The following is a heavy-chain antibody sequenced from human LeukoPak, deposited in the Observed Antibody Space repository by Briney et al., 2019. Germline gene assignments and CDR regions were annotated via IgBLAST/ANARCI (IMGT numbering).Heavy chain of an antibody. Sequence: PSETLSLTCTVSGYSISSGYYWGWIRQPPGKGLEWIGSIYHSGSTYYNPSLKSRVTISVDTSKNQFSLKLSSVTAADTAVYYCARGQRGELLPLDYWGQGTLVTVSS. J-gene: IGHJ4*02. D-gene: IGHD1-26*01. CDR1: GYSISSGYY. V-gene: IGHV4-38-2*02. CDR2: IYHSGST. CDR3: ARGQRGELLPLDY.